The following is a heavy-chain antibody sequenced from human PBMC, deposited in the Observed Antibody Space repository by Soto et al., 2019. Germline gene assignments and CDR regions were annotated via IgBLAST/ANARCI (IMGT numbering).Heavy chain of an antibody. D-gene: IGHD3-10*02. V-gene: IGHV4-59*03. CDR2: VYDSGDT. CDR1: GASISSYF. Sequence: QLQESGPGLVKPSETLSLTCSVSGASISSYFRNWIRQAPGKGLEWIGCVYDSGDTNYNPSLKSRVTIALSKSENQFSLNLSSVTAADTAVYYCVSSRAAIFGDAFDVWGQGTMVTVSS. J-gene: IGHJ3*01. CDR3: VSSRAAIFGDAFDV.